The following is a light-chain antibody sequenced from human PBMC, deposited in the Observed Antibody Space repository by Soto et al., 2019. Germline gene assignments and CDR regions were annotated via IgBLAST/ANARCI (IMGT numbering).Light chain of an antibody. V-gene: IGLV2-23*01. CDR1: SSDVGSYNP. Sequence: QSALTQPASVSGSPGQSITISCTGTSSDVGSYNPVSWYQQHPGKAPKIMIYEGSKRPAGVSNRFSGSKSGNTASLTISGLQAEDEADYYCCSYAGSYVFGTGTKLTVL. J-gene: IGLJ1*01. CDR2: EGS. CDR3: CSYAGSYV.